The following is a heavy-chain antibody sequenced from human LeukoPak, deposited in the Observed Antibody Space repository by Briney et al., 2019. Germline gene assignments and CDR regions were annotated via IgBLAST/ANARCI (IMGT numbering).Heavy chain of an antibody. CDR3: ARALTYYDFWSGFSFDI. Sequence: SETLSLTCTVSGGSISSGSYYWSWIRQPAGKGLEWIGRIYTSGSTNYNPSLKSRVTISVDTFKNQFSLKLSSVTAADTAVYYCARALTYYDFWSGFSFDIWGQGTMVTVSS. J-gene: IGHJ3*02. CDR1: GGSISSGSYY. D-gene: IGHD3-3*01. V-gene: IGHV4-61*02. CDR2: IYTSGST.